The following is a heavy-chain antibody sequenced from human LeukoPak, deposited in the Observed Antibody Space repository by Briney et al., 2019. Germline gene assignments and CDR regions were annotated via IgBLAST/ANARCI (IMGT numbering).Heavy chain of an antibody. J-gene: IGHJ4*02. CDR1: GFTVSSKY. V-gene: IGHV3-66*01. Sequence: GGSLRLSCAASGFTVSSKYMSWFRQAPGKGLEWVSIIYSGGGTYYSDSVKGRFTISRDNSKNTLYLQTNSLTAEDTAVYYCAGVTSSWTWDYWGQGTLVTVSS. CDR2: IYSGGGT. CDR3: AGVTSSWTWDY. D-gene: IGHD6-13*01.